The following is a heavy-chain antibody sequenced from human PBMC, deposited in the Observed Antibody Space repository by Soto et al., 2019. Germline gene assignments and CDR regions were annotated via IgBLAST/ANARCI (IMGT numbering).Heavy chain of an antibody. Sequence: PGGSLRLSCAASGFTVSSNYMSWVRQAPGKGLEWVSVIYSGGSTYYADSVKGRFTISRHNSKNTLYLQMNSLRAEDTAVYYCARVLEPPYYYYYYMDVWGKGTTVTVSS. V-gene: IGHV3-53*04. CDR3: ARVLEPPYYYYYYMDV. CDR1: GFTVSSNY. CDR2: IYSGGST. D-gene: IGHD1-1*01. J-gene: IGHJ6*03.